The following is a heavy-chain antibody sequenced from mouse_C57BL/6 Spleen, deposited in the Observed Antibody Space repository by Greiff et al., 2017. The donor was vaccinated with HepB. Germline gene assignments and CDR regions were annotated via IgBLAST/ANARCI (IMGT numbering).Heavy chain of an antibody. J-gene: IGHJ4*01. CDR1: GYTFTSYW. Sequence: QVQLKQPGAELVKPGASVKLSCKASGYTFTSYWMHWVKQRPGQGLEWIGMIHPNSGSTNYNEKFKSKATLTVDKSSSTAYMQLSSLTSEDSAVYYCARSDYSNFYYYAMDYWGQGTSVTVSS. V-gene: IGHV1-64*01. D-gene: IGHD2-5*01. CDR2: IHPNSGST. CDR3: ARSDYSNFYYYAMDY.